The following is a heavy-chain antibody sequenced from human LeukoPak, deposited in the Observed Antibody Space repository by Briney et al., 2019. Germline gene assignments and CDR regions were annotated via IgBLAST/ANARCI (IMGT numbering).Heavy chain of an antibody. CDR1: GFTVSSNY. CDR2: IYRAGNT. D-gene: IGHD2-21*02. Sequence: GGSLRLSCAASGFTVSSNYMSWVRQAPGKGLEWVSVIYRAGNTYYADSVKGRFTISRDNSKNTLYLQMNDLRAEDTAVYYCAMCQRGGDCFYFDYWGQGTLVTVSS. J-gene: IGHJ4*02. CDR3: AMCQRGGDCFYFDY. V-gene: IGHV3-53*01.